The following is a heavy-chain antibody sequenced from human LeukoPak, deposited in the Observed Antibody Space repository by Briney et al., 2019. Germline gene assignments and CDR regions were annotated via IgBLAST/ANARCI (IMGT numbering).Heavy chain of an antibody. CDR3: AKLLGTVTTYDS. D-gene: IGHD2/OR15-2a*01. CDR2: INPDGGQK. V-gene: IGHV3-7*01. CDR1: GFTFKSYG. Sequence: GGSLRLSCAASGFTFKSYGMTWVRQVPGKGLEWVASINPDGGQKLYVESVKGRFTISRDNTRRSLYLQMNSLGSDDTAMYYCAKLLGTVTTYDSWGQGTRVTVSS. J-gene: IGHJ4*02.